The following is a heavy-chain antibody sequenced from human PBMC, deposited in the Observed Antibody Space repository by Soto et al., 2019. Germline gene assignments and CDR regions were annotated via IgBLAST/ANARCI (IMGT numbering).Heavy chain of an antibody. D-gene: IGHD3-3*01. J-gene: IGHJ6*03. CDR1: GGSISSYY. CDR2: IYYSGST. CDR3: ARDGGSYDFWSSYYLHYYMDV. V-gene: IGHV4-59*01. Sequence: QVQLQESGPGLVKPSETLSLTCTVSGGSISSYYWSWIRQPPGKGLEWIGYIYYSGSTNYNPSLTNRVTISGDTSKNQFYLKLSSVTAADTAVYYCARDGGSYDFWSSYYLHYYMDVWGKGTTVTVSS.